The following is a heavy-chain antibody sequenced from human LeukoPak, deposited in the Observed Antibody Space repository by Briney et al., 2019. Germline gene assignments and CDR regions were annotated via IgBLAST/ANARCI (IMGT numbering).Heavy chain of an antibody. Sequence: GGSLRLSCTAYEFTLGTYAIHWVRQAPGKGLDWVSAIDSTGDYTYHADSVKGRLTISRDNSKNTLYLQMDSLRAEDTAIYYCAKGSSGGRPYYFDYWGQGTLVTVSS. CDR1: EFTLGTYA. D-gene: IGHD3-22*01. V-gene: IGHV3-23*01. CDR2: IDSTGDYT. CDR3: AKGSSGGRPYYFDY. J-gene: IGHJ4*02.